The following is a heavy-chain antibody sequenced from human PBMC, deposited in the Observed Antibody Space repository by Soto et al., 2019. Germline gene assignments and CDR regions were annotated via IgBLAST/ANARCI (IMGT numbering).Heavy chain of an antibody. V-gene: IGHV1-69*02. CDR2: IIPILGIA. Sequence: GASVKVSCKASGGTFSSYTISWVRQAPGQGLEWMGRIIPILGIANYAQKFQGRVTITADKPTSTAYMELSSLRSEDTAVYYCARFLMSGYCSGGSCYYFDYWGQGTLVTVSS. CDR1: GGTFSSYT. J-gene: IGHJ4*02. CDR3: ARFLMSGYCSGGSCYYFDY. D-gene: IGHD2-15*01.